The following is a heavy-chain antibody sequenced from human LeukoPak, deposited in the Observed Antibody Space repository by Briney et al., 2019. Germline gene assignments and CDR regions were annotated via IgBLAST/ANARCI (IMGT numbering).Heavy chain of an antibody. CDR3: AGRMTTGLYYFDY. D-gene: IGHD4-17*01. V-gene: IGHV4-39*07. CDR2: INHSGST. J-gene: IGHJ4*02. CDR1: GDSISSSNCY. Sequence: SETLSLTCTVSGDSISSSNCYWGWIRQPPGKGLEWIGEINHSGSTNYNPSLKSRVTISVDTSKNQFSLKLSSVTAADTAVYYCAGRMTTGLYYFDYWGQGTLVTVSS.